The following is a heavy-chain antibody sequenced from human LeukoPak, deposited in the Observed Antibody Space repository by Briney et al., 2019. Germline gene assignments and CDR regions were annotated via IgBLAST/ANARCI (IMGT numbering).Heavy chain of an antibody. CDR2: IYYSGST. CDR3: ARTTEGCAGGPGYFYYYYMDV. CDR1: GGSISSSSYY. D-gene: IGHD4-11*01. J-gene: IGHJ6*03. Sequence: SETLSLTCTVSGGSISSSSYYWGWIRQPPGKGLEWIGSIYYSGSTYYNPSLKSRVTISVDTSKNQFSLKLRSVTAADTAVYYCARTTEGCAGGPGYFYYYYMDVWGKGTTVTISS. V-gene: IGHV4-39*07.